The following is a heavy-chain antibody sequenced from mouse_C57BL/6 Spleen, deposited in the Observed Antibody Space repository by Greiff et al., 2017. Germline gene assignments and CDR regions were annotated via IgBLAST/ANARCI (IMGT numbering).Heavy chain of an antibody. J-gene: IGHJ4*01. CDR2: IDPEDGET. Sequence: VQLKESGAELVKPGASVKLSCTASGFNIKDYYMHWVKQRTEQGLEWIGRIDPEDGETKYAPKFQGKDTITADTSSNTAYLQLSSLTSEDTAVYYCARKEGSGSYAMDYWGQGTSVTVSS. CDR1: GFNIKDYY. V-gene: IGHV14-2*01. CDR3: ARKEGSGSYAMDY. D-gene: IGHD1-2*01.